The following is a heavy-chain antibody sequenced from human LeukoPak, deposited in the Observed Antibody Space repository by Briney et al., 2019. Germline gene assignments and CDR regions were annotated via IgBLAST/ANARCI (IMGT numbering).Heavy chain of an antibody. V-gene: IGHV3-7*03. CDR1: GFTFSNYW. CDR3: VRGRVPAY. Sequence: PGGSLRLSCAASGFTFSNYWMSWVRQAPGKGLEWVASVKQDGSEKNYVDSVKGRFTISRDNAKNSLYLQMNSLRDEDTAVHYCVRGRVPAYWGQGTLVTVSS. D-gene: IGHD2-2*01. CDR2: VKQDGSEK. J-gene: IGHJ4*02.